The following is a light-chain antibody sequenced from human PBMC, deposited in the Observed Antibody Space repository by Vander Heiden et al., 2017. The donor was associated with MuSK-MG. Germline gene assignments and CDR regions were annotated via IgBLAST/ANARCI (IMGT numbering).Light chain of an antibody. V-gene: IGLV2-23*02. J-gene: IGLJ1*01. CDR1: NNDVGLFNL. Sequence: QSALTQPASVSGSPGQSITVSCTGTNNDVGLFNLVSWYQQHPGKAPKLLIYEVTKRPSGVSDRFSGSKSGKTASLKITGLQPEDEAEYYCCAYEGSNSFGVFGTGSTLTVL. CDR2: EVT. CDR3: CAYEGSNSFGV.